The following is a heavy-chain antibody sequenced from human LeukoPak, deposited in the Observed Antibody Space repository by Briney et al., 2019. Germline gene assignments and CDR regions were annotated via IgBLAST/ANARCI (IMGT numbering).Heavy chain of an antibody. CDR1: GGSFSGYY. CDR3: ARGERGSDY. J-gene: IGHJ4*02. D-gene: IGHD5-24*01. V-gene: IGHV4-34*01. Sequence: SETLSLTCAVYGGSFSGYYWSWIRQPPGKGLEWIEEINHSGSTNYNPSLKSRVTISVDTSKNQFSLKLSSVTAADTAVYYCARGERGSDYWGQGTLVTVSS. CDR2: INHSGST.